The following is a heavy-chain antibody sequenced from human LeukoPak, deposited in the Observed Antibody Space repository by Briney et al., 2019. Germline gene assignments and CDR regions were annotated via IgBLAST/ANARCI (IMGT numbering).Heavy chain of an antibody. V-gene: IGHV4-59*08. D-gene: IGHD3-16*02. J-gene: IGHJ6*03. CDR1: GGSIGTYY. CDR2: IYVTGT. CDR3: ARHIGGGIEDMDV. Sequence: PETLSLTCTVSGGSIGTYYWSWVRQSPGTGLEWIGYIYVTGTRYNPYLQSRVTISVDRSRNQFFLKMTSVTAADTAVYYCARHIGGGIEDMDVWGRGTKVTVSS.